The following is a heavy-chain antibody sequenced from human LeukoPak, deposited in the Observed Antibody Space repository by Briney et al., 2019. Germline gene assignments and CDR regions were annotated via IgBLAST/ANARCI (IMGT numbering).Heavy chain of an antibody. D-gene: IGHD3-16*01. Sequence: GGSLRLSCAASGFTFSNYEMNWVRQAPGKGLEWVSYISSSGSTIYYADSVEGRFTISRDNAKNSLYLQMNSLRAEDTAVYYCAGGGGYYYYMDVWGKGTTVTVSS. CDR1: GFTFSNYE. J-gene: IGHJ6*03. V-gene: IGHV3-48*03. CDR2: ISSSGSTI. CDR3: AGGGGYYYYMDV.